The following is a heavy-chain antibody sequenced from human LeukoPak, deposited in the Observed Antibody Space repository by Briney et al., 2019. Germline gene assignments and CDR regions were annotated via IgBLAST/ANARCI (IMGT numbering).Heavy chain of an antibody. V-gene: IGHV1-2*02. CDR2: INPNIGDT. CDR3: ARGDRVRHYYYMDV. CDR1: GYTFTGYY. J-gene: IGHJ6*03. Sequence: GASVKVSCKASGYTFTGYYVRWVRQAPGKGLEWIGWINPNIGDTNYAQKIQGRVTMTRDTSISTAYMELSGLRSDVTAVYYCARGDRVRHYYYMDVWGKGTTVTVSS.